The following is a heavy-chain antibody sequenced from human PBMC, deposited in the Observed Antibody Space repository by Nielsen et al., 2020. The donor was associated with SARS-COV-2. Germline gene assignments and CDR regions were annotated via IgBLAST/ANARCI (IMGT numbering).Heavy chain of an antibody. CDR3: ARDGSEGSWFP. V-gene: IGHV3-7*01. D-gene: IGHD6-13*01. J-gene: IGHJ4*02. CDR1: GFNFRGYW. CDR2: IKLDGSEK. Sequence: GESLKISCVISGFNFRGYWMTWVRQAPGKGLEWVGNIKLDGSEKYYVDSVKGRFTISRDNARNTLYLQMNSLRVEDTSVYYCARDGSEGSWFPWGQGTLVTVSS.